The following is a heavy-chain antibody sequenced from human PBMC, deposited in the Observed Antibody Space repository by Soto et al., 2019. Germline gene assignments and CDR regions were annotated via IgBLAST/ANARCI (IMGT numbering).Heavy chain of an antibody. CDR3: ARWVAAAGDHNWFDP. CDR2: IYSGGST. Sequence: GGSLRLSCAASGFTVSSNYMSWVRQAPGKGLEWVSVIYSGGSTYYADSVKGRFTISRDNSKNTLYLQMNSLRAEDTAVYYCARWVAAAGDHNWFDPWGQGTLVTVSS. CDR1: GFTVSSNY. J-gene: IGHJ5*02. D-gene: IGHD6-13*01. V-gene: IGHV3-53*01.